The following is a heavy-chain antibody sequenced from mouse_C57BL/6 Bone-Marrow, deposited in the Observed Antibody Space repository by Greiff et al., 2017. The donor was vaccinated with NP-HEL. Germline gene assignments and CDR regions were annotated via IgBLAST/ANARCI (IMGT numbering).Heavy chain of an antibody. CDR2: IDPSDSYT. CDR3: ARVLGQGY. J-gene: IGHJ2*01. Sequence: QVQLQQSGAELVKPGASVKLSCKASGYTFPSYWMQWVKQRPGQGLEWIGEIDPSDSYTNYNQKFKGKATLTVDTSSSTAYMQLSSLTSEDSAVYYCARVLGQGYWGQGTTLTVSS. V-gene: IGHV1-50*01. CDR1: GYTFPSYW. D-gene: IGHD4-1*01.